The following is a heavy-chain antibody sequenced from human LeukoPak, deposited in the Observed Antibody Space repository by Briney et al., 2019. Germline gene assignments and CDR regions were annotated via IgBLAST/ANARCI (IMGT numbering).Heavy chain of an antibody. CDR2: IYHSGST. V-gene: IGHV4-30-2*01. J-gene: IGHJ4*02. D-gene: IGHD3-22*01. Sequence: PSETLSLTCTVSGGSISSGGYYWSWIRLPPGKGLEWIGYIYHSGSTYYNPSLKSRVTISVDRSKNQFSLKLSSVTAADAAVYYCAREVNLQSLVYWGQGTLVTVSS. CDR1: GGSISSGGYY. CDR3: AREVNLQSLVY.